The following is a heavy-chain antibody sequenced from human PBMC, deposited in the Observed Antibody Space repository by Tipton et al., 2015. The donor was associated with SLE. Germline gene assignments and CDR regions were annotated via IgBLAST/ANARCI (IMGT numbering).Heavy chain of an antibody. Sequence: TLSLTCTVSGGSISSHYWSWIRQPPGKGLEWIGYIYYSGSTNYNPSLKSRVTISVDTSKNQFSLKLSSVTAADTAVYYCARAPYDYIWGSYHAFDIRGQGTMVTVSS. J-gene: IGHJ3*02. CDR3: ARAPYDYIWGSYHAFDI. CDR2: IYYSGST. D-gene: IGHD3-16*02. V-gene: IGHV4-59*11. CDR1: GGSISSHY.